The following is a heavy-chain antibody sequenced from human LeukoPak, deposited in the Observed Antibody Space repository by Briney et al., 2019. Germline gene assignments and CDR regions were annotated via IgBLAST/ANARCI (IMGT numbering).Heavy chain of an antibody. CDR2: IWYDGSNK. V-gene: IGHV3-33*01. CDR3: ARDLSAATALDY. Sequence: GRSLRLSCAASGFTFSSYGMHWVRQAPGKGLEWVAVIWYDGSNKYYADSVKGRFTISRDNSKNTLYLQMNSLRAEDTAVYYCARDLSAATALDYWGQGTLVTVSS. CDR1: GFTFSSYG. J-gene: IGHJ4*02. D-gene: IGHD6-13*01.